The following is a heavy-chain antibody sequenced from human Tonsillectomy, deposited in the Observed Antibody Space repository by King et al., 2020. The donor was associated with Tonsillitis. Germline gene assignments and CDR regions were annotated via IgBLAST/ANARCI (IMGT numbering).Heavy chain of an antibody. CDR3: ARLRPSEGSGTYWADY. CDR2: IYPGDSDT. Sequence: EMQLVQSGAEVKKPGESLKISCKGFGYSFTRHWIGWVRQMPGKGLEWMGIIYPGDSDTRYSPSFQGQVIISADKSNSTAYLQWSSLKAPDTAMYYCARLRPSEGSGTYWADYWGQGNLVTVSS. D-gene: IGHD3-10*01. CDR1: GYSFTRHW. V-gene: IGHV5-51*01. J-gene: IGHJ4*02.